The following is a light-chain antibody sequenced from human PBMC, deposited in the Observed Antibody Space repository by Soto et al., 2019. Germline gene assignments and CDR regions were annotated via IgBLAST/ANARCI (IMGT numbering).Light chain of an antibody. CDR3: CSYAGSYTHV. V-gene: IGLV2-11*01. CDR2: DVT. J-gene: IGLJ1*01. CDR1: SSDVGGYNY. Sequence: QSARTQPRSVSGSRGQSVTVSCTGTSSDVGGYNYVSWYQHDPGKAPKLMIYDVTRPPPGVCYRFSASKSGHTASLKISGAQAEDEADYYCCSYAGSYTHVFGTGTKVTV.